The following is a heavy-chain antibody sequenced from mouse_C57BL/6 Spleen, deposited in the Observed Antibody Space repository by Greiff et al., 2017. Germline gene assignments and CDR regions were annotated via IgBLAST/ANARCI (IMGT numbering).Heavy chain of an antibody. CDR1: GYTFTSYW. CDR2: IDPSDSET. V-gene: IGHV1-52*01. CDR3: ATYYGLDY. D-gene: IGHD2-10*01. J-gene: IGHJ2*01. Sequence: QVHVKQPGAELVRPGSSVKLSCKASGYTFTSYWMHWVKQRPIQGLEWIGNIDPSDSETHYNQKFKDKATLTVDKSSSTAYMQLSSLTSEDSAVYYCATYYGLDYWGQGTTLTVSS.